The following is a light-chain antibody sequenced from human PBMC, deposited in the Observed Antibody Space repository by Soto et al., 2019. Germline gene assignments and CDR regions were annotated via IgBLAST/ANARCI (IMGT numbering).Light chain of an antibody. J-gene: IGLJ2*01. CDR3: SSYAGRSNVV. Sequence: QSALTQPPSASGSPGQSVTISCTGASSDVGGYNYVSWYQQHPGKAPKLMIYEVSERPSGVPDRFSGSKSGNTASLTVSGLLAEDEADYYCSSYAGRSNVVFGGGTQLTVL. CDR2: EVS. CDR1: SSDVGGYNY. V-gene: IGLV2-8*01.